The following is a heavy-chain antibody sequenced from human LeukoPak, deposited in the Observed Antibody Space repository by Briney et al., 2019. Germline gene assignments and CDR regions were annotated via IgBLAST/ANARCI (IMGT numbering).Heavy chain of an antibody. J-gene: IGHJ5*02. CDR1: GFSFSDYA. CDR2: ISSGDDIS. CDR3: AKWPGKAAAGPFDP. Sequence: GGSLRLSCAASGFSFSDYAMTWVRQAPGKGLEWVSTISSGDDISYYADFVKGRFTISRDNSKNTLYLHMSSLRAEDTAIYYCAKWPGKAAAGPFDPWGQGTLVTVSS. D-gene: IGHD6-13*01. V-gene: IGHV3-23*01.